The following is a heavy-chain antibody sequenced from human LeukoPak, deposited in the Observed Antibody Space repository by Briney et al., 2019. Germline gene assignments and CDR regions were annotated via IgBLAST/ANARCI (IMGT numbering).Heavy chain of an antibody. Sequence: GRSLRLSCAASGFTFSSHAMHWVRQAPGKGLEWVAVISYDGSNKYYADSVKGRFTISRDNSKNTLYLQMNSLRAEDTAVYYCAREYGDYGNQPSHYYYYYGMDVWGQGATVTVSS. D-gene: IGHD4-17*01. CDR1: GFTFSSHA. J-gene: IGHJ6*02. V-gene: IGHV3-30-3*01. CDR3: AREYGDYGNQPSHYYYYYGMDV. CDR2: ISYDGSNK.